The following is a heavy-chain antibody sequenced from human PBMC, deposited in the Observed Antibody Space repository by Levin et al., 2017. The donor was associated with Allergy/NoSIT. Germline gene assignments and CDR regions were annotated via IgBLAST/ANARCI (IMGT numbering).Heavy chain of an antibody. D-gene: IGHD3-16*01. CDR2: ISATDGAT. CDR1: GFPFINYA. V-gene: IGHV3-23*01. Sequence: GGSLRLSCAASGFPFINYAMNWVRQAPGKGLEWVSGISATDGATYYADSVLGRFTISRDNSKNMVYLQMNSLRAEDTAVYFCAKGGYDSDKSHFDRLAKTCDYWGQGVLLTVSS. CDR3: AKGGYDSDKSHFDRLAKTCDY. J-gene: IGHJ4*02.